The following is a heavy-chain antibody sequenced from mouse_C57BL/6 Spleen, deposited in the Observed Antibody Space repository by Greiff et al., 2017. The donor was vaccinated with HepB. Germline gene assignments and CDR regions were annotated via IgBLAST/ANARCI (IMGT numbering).Heavy chain of an antibody. V-gene: IGHV1-18*01. D-gene: IGHD1-1*02. CDR1: GYTFTDYN. CDR2: INPNNGGT. Sequence: EVQLQQSGPELVKPGASVKIPCKASGYTFTDYNMDWVKQSHGQSLEWIGDINPNNGGTIYNQKFKGKATLTVDKSSSTAYMELRSLTSEDTAVYYCASLWRTDAMDYWGQGTSVTVSS. CDR3: ASLWRTDAMDY. J-gene: IGHJ4*01.